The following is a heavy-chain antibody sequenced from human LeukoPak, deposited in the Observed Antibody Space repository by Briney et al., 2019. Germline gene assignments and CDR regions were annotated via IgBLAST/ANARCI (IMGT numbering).Heavy chain of an antibody. J-gene: IGHJ6*03. Sequence: SETLSLTCTVSGGSISYYYWSWIRQPPGKGLEWIGYIFYSGSTNSNPSLKSRVTISADTSKNQFSLKLSSVTAADTAVYYCARLRWEPSTGYSYGYRGSIDYYYYMDVWGKGTTVTISS. CDR1: GGSISYYY. CDR2: IFYSGST. CDR3: ARLRWEPSTGYSYGYRGSIDYYYYMDV. V-gene: IGHV4-59*12. D-gene: IGHD5-18*01.